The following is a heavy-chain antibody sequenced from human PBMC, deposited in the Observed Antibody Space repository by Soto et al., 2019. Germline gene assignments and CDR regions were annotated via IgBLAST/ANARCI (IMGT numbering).Heavy chain of an antibody. J-gene: IGHJ4*02. V-gene: IGHV1-18*01. CDR1: GYTFPPFV. CDR2: ISAYNGNT. Sequence: QVQLVQSGAEVKKPGASVKVSCKASGYTFPPFVTSWVRQAPGQGLEWMGWISAYNGNTKYAQKLQGRVTMTTDTSTSTAYMELRSLTSDDTAVYYCARDSPPVDYWGQGTLVTVSS. CDR3: ARDSPPVDY.